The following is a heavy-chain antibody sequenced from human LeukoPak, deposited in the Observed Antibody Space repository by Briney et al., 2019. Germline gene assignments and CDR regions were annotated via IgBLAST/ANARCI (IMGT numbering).Heavy chain of an antibody. CDR2: IIPIFGTA. Sequence: SVKVSCKPSGGTFSSYAISWVRQAPGQGLEWMGGIIPIFGTANYAQKFQGRVTITTDESTSTAYMELSSLRSEDAAVYYCARDYAMGPAAISWFDPWGQGTLVTVSS. V-gene: IGHV1-69*05. CDR3: ARDYAMGPAAISWFDP. J-gene: IGHJ5*02. D-gene: IGHD2-2*02. CDR1: GGTFSSYA.